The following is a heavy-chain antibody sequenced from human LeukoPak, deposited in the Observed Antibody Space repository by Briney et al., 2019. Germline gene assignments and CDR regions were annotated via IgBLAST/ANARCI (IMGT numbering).Heavy chain of an antibody. V-gene: IGHV1-2*02. CDR3: ARDIAAAGAYWYFDL. D-gene: IGHD6-13*01. J-gene: IGHJ2*01. CDR2: INPNSGGT. Sequence: ASVKVSCKASGYTFTGYYMHWVRQAPGQGLEWMGWINPNSGGTNYAQKLQGRVTMTRDTSISTAYMELSRLRSDDTAVYYCARDIAAAGAYWYFDLWGRGTLVTVSS. CDR1: GYTFTGYY.